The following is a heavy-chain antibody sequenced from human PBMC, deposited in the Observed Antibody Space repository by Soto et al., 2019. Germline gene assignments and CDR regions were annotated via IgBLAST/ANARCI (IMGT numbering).Heavy chain of an antibody. D-gene: IGHD3-3*01. J-gene: IGHJ4*02. CDR3: ARGRGWSGYYVDY. CDR2: INHSGST. V-gene: IGHV4-34*01. CDR1: GGSFSGYY. Sequence: QVQLQQWGAGLLKPSETLSLTCAVYGGSFSGYYWSWIRQPPGKGLEWIGEINHSGSTNYNPSLKSRVTIAVDTSKNQFSLKLISVTAADTAVYYCARGRGWSGYYVDYWGQGTLVTVSS.